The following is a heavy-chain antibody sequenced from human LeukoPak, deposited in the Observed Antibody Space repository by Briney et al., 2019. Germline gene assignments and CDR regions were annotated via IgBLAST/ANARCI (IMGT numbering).Heavy chain of an antibody. D-gene: IGHD6-13*01. CDR1: GFTFSNYG. CDR3: AREGVAAARS. Sequence: GRSLRLSCAASGFTFSNYGMHWVRQAPGKGPEWVAFIRYDGSNKDYADSAKGRFTISRDNSKNTLYLQMNSLRAEDTAVYYCAREGVAAARSWGQGTLVTVSS. V-gene: IGHV3-33*01. CDR2: IRYDGSNK. J-gene: IGHJ5*02.